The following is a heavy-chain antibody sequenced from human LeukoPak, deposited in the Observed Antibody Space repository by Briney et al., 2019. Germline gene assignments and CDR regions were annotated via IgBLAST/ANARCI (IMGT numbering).Heavy chain of an antibody. V-gene: IGHV1-69*01. CDR2: IIPIFGTA. CDR1: GGTFSSYA. D-gene: IGHD6-6*01. J-gene: IGHJ5*02. Sequence: GSSVKVSCKASGGTFSSYAISWVRQAPGQGLEWMGGIIPIFGTANYAQKFQGRVTISADESTSTAYMELSSLRSEDTAVYYCARDIVAARLIWFEPWGQGTLVTVSS. CDR3: ARDIVAARLIWFEP.